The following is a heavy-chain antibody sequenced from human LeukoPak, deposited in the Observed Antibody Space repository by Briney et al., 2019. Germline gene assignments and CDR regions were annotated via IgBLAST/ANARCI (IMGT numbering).Heavy chain of an antibody. J-gene: IGHJ4*02. CDR3: ARGYSSGQTDY. CDR1: GYTFSNYG. D-gene: IGHD6-19*01. Sequence: ASVKVSCKASGYTFSNYGISWVRQAPGQGLEWMGWISAYNGNTNYAQKFQGRVTTTTDTSTSTAYMELSSLRSEDTAVYYCARGYSSGQTDYWGQGTLVTVSS. V-gene: IGHV1-18*01. CDR2: ISAYNGNT.